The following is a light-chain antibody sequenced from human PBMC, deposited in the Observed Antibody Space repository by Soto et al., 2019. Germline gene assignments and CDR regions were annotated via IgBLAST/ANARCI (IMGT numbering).Light chain of an antibody. Sequence: DIVLTQSPDSLAVSLGERATINCKSSQSVFYSSNNKNCLAWYQQKPGQPPKLLIYWASTRESGVPDRFSGSGSGTDFTLTISSLQAEDVAVYYCQQYYTTPLTFRGGTKVEIK. CDR3: QQYYTTPLT. J-gene: IGKJ4*01. CDR2: WAS. CDR1: QSVFYSSNNKNC. V-gene: IGKV4-1*01.